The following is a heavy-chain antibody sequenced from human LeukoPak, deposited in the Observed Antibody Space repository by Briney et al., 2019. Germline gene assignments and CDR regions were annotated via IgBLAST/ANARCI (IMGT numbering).Heavy chain of an antibody. V-gene: IGHV4-59*10. Sequence: PSETLSLTCAVYGGSFSGYYWSWIRQPAGKGLEWIGRIYSSGSTNYNPSLKSRVTISLDTSKNQFSLKLSSVTAADTAVYYCARVRGGDTLDYWGQGTLVTVSS. CDR1: GGSFSGYY. D-gene: IGHD5-18*01. CDR3: ARVRGGDTLDY. J-gene: IGHJ4*02. CDR2: IYSSGST.